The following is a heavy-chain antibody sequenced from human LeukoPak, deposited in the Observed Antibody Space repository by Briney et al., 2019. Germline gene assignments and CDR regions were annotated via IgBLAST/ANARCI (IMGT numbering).Heavy chain of an antibody. Sequence: WGSLRLSCAGSGFTFNDYALHWVRQAPGKGLEWVAFVAYDGSSVYYRESLKDRFTISRDYSRNTLYLQMDSLRGEDTAVYYCARDGVTRRYNMYFYMDVWGKGTTVTVSS. J-gene: IGHJ6*03. V-gene: IGHV3-30*04. D-gene: IGHD1-1*01. CDR2: VAYDGSSV. CDR1: GFTFNDYA. CDR3: ARDGVTRRYNMYFYMDV.